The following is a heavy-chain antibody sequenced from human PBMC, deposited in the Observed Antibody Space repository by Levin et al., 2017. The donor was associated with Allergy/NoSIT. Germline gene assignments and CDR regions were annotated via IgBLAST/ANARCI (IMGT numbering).Heavy chain of an antibody. J-gene: IGHJ6*02. D-gene: IGHD1-14*01. CDR2: IIPILGIA. V-gene: IGHV1-69*02. Sequence: KISCKASGGTFSSYTISWVRQAPGQGLEWMGRIIPILGIANYAQKFQGRVTITADKSTSTAYMELSSLRSEDTAVYYCAGGIPTATRADYYYYGMDVWGQGTTVTVSS. CDR3: AGGIPTATRADYYYYGMDV. CDR1: GGTFSSYT.